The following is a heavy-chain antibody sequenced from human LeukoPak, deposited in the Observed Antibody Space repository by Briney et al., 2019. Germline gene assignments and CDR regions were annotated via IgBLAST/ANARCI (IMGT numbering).Heavy chain of an antibody. CDR3: ATEIGAVAGTRVMY. V-gene: IGHV1-24*01. J-gene: IGHJ4*02. CDR2: FDPEDGET. CDR1: GYTFTNYG. Sequence: ASVKVSCKASGYTFTNYGISWVRQAPGQGLEWMGGFDPEDGETIYAQKFQGRVTMTEDTSTDTAYMELSSLRSEDTAVYYCATEIGAVAGTRVMYWGQGTLVTVSS. D-gene: IGHD6-19*01.